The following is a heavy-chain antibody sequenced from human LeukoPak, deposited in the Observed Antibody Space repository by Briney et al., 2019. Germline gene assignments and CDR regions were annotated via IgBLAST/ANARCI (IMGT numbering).Heavy chain of an antibody. CDR3: AREGPLFVLDY. Sequence: ASVKVSCKTSGYRFTSYDISWARQATGQGLQWMGRMTPSSGSAEYAQRFQGRVTLTRDTASGTAYLELRSLSTDDTAIYYCAREGPLFVLDYWGQGTRVAVSS. CDR1: GYRFTSYD. V-gene: IGHV1-8*01. J-gene: IGHJ4*02. CDR2: MTPSSGSA. D-gene: IGHD6-6*01.